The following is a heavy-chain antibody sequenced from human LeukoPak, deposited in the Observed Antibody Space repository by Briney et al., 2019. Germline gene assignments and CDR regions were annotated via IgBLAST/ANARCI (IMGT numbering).Heavy chain of an antibody. CDR2: INHSGST. CDR1: GGSFSGYY. D-gene: IGHD1-26*01. J-gene: IGHJ4*02. CDR3: ARGGRGATTPKALLDY. Sequence: PSETLSLTCAVYGGSFSGYYWSWIRQPPGKGLEWIGEINHSGSTNYNPSLKSRVTISVDTSKNQFSLKLSSVTAADTAVHYCARGGRGATTPKALLDYWGQGTLVTVSS. V-gene: IGHV4-34*01.